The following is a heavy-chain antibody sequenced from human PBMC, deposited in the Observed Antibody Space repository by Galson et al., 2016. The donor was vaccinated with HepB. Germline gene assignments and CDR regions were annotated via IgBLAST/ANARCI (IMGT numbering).Heavy chain of an antibody. V-gene: IGHV2-70*17. Sequence: PALVKPTQTLTLTCTFSGFSLSTSGMCVSWIRQPPGKALEWLARIDWDDDEFYSTSLKTRLTISKDSSKNQVVLTMTNMKPGDTATYYCALYSGSSVDYWGQGTLVTVSS. CDR2: IDWDDDE. J-gene: IGHJ4*02. CDR3: ALYSGSSVDY. D-gene: IGHD1-26*01. CDR1: GFSLSTSGMC.